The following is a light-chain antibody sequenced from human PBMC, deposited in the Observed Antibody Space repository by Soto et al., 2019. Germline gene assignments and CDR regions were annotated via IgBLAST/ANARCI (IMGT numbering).Light chain of an antibody. CDR2: EAS. V-gene: IGLV2-23*02. J-gene: IGLJ2*01. Sequence: QSALTQPASVSGSPGQSITISCKGTSSDVGSYNLVSWYEVYPGKAPKVIIYEASKRPSGVSDRFSGSKSGNTASLPISDLQAEDEALYYCCSYAGSVTVPFGGGTKVTVL. CDR1: SSDVGSYNL. CDR3: CSYAGSVTVP.